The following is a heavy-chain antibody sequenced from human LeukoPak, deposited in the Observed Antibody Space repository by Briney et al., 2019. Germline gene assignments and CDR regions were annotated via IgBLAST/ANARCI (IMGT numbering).Heavy chain of an antibody. CDR2: ISSSSSYI. CDR1: GFTFSSYS. V-gene: IGHV3-21*01. CDR3: ARDYYDSSGYYSPFDY. Sequence: GGSLRLSCVASGFTFSSYSMNWVRQAPGKGLEWVSSISSSSSYIYYADSVKGRFTISRDNAKNSLYLQMNSLRAEDTAVYYCARDYYDSSGYYSPFDYWGQGTLVTVSS. J-gene: IGHJ4*02. D-gene: IGHD3-22*01.